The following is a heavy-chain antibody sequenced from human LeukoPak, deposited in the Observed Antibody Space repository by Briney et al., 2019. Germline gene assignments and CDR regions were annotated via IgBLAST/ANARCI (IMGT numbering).Heavy chain of an antibody. CDR2: ISYDGSNK. CDR3: ARDQGNSGVNDY. D-gene: IGHD7-27*01. V-gene: IGHV3-30-3*01. Sequence: PGGSLRLSCAASGFTCSSYTMHWVHQAPGKGLEWVAVISYDGSNKYYTDSVKGRFTISRDDSKNTLYLQMNSLRTEDTALYYCARDQGNSGVNDYWGQGTLVTVSS. CDR1: GFTCSSYT. J-gene: IGHJ4*02.